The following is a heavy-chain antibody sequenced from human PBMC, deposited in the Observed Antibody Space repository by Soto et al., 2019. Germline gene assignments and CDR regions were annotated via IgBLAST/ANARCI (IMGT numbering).Heavy chain of an antibody. CDR3: AKGREGVSAGHFDY. CDR1: GFTFTTYA. V-gene: IGHV3-23*01. J-gene: IGHJ4*02. CDR2: ISGSGGTT. D-gene: IGHD2-2*01. Sequence: EVQLLESGGGLVQPGGSLRLSCAASGFTFTTYAMTWVRQAPGKGLEWVSFISGSGGTTYYEDSVKGRFTISRDNSKNTLDLQMHSLRAEDTAVYYCAKGREGVSAGHFDYWGQGTLVTVSS.